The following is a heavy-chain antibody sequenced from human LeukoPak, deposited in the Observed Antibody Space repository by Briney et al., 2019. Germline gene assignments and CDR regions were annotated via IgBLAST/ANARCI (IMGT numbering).Heavy chain of an antibody. Sequence: SVKVSCKASGGTFSSYTISWVRQAPGQGLEWVGRIIPILGIANYAQKFQGRVTITADKSTSTAYMELSRLRSEDTAVYYCARGVAIAVAAQGAFDIWGQGTMVTVSS. CDR3: ARGVAIAVAAQGAFDI. CDR1: GGTFSSYT. J-gene: IGHJ3*02. D-gene: IGHD6-19*01. CDR2: IIPILGIA. V-gene: IGHV1-69*02.